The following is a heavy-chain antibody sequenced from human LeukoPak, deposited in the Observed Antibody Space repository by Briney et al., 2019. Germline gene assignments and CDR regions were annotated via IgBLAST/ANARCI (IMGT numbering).Heavy chain of an antibody. CDR3: AKSLRSETGLYGAFDM. V-gene: IGHV3-23*01. Sequence: GGSLRLSCVASGFTFSSYAMSWVRQAPGKGLECVSAISGSGGVTNYADPVRGRFTISRDNSRNTLYLQMNSLRAEDTAVYYCAKSLRSETGLYGAFDMWGQGTMVTVSS. CDR1: GFTFSSYA. CDR2: ISGSGGVT. D-gene: IGHD1-26*01. J-gene: IGHJ3*02.